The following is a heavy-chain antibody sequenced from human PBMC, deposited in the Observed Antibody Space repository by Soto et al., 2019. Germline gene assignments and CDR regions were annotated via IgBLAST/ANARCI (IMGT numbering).Heavy chain of an antibody. Sequence: QVQLQQWGAGLLKPSETRSLTGAVYGRSFSGYYWRWIRQPPGKGLEWIGEINHSGSTNYNPSLKSRVTMSVDTSKHQFSLKLSSVTAADTAVYYCAGDLHDGDFGAASYWGQGTLVTVSS. CDR3: AGDLHDGDFGAASY. CDR2: INHSGST. CDR1: GRSFSGYY. J-gene: IGHJ4*02. D-gene: IGHD4-17*01. V-gene: IGHV4-34*02.